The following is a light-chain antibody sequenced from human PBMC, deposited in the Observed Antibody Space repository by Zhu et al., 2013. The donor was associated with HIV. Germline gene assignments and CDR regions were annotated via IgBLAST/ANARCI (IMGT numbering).Light chain of an antibody. Sequence: EIVLTQSPATLSLSPGDRATLSCRASQSVSSRYLSWYQQKFGQAPRLLIFDASTRAAGIPAGFSGSGSGTQFTLTISSLQSEDFAVYYCQQYDKWPLTFGGGTKVEIK. V-gene: IGKV3-15*01. CDR3: QQYDKWPLT. J-gene: IGKJ4*01. CDR2: DAS. CDR1: QSVSSRY.